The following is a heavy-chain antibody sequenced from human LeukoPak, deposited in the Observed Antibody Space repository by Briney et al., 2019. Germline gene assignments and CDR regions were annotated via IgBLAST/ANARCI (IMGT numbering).Heavy chain of an antibody. J-gene: IGHJ5*02. CDR2: IYWDDDK. V-gene: IGHV2-5*02. D-gene: IGHD4-17*01. Sequence: SGPTLVNPTQTLTLTCTFSGFSLSTSGVGVGWIRQPPGKALEWLALIYWDDDKRYSPSLKSRLTITKDTSKNQVVLTMTNMDPVDTATYYCAHRANYGDMGGEWFDPWGQGTLVTVSS. CDR3: AHRANYGDMGGEWFDP. CDR1: GFSLSTSGVG.